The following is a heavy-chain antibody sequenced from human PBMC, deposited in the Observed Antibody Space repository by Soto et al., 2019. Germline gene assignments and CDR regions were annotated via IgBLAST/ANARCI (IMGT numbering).Heavy chain of an antibody. CDR1: GVTFSSYA. J-gene: IGHJ4*02. CDR2: ISTNGGST. D-gene: IGHD3-22*01. Sequence: GGSLRLCCSASGVTFSSYAMHWVRQAPGKGLEYVSSISTNGGSTHYADSVKGRFTISRDNSKNTQYLQMSSLRADDTAVYYCVKGEYYYDSSGYYPFDYWGQGTLVTVSS. CDR3: VKGEYYYDSSGYYPFDY. V-gene: IGHV3-64D*06.